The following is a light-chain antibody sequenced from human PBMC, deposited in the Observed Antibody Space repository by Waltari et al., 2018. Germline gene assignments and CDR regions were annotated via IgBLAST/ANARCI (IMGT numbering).Light chain of an antibody. CDR1: QSVSSY. CDR3: QQRSNWPPLT. J-gene: IGKJ4*01. V-gene: IGKV3-11*01. CDR2: DAS. Sequence: EIVLTQSPATLYLSPGERATLPCRASQSVSSYLARYQQKPGQAPRLLIYDASNRATGIPARFSGSGSGTDFTLTISSLEPEDFAVYYCQQRSNWPPLTFGGGTKVEIK.